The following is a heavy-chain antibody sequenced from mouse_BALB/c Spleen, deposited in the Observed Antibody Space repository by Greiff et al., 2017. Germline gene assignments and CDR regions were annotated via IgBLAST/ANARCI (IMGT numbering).Heavy chain of an antibody. Sequence: EVQLQESGTVLARPGASVKMSCKASGYTFTSYWMHWVKQRPGQGLEWIGAIYPGNSDTSYNQKFKGKAKLTAVTSTSTAYMELSSLTNEDSAVYYCTRGADYGNYFDYGGQGTTLTVSS. V-gene: IGHV1-5*01. CDR2: IYPGNSDT. CDR1: GYTFTSYW. CDR3: TRGADYGNYFDY. J-gene: IGHJ2*01. D-gene: IGHD2-1*01.